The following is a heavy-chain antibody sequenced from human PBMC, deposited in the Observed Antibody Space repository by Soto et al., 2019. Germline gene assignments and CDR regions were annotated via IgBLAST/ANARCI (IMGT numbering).Heavy chain of an antibody. CDR1: GGSISSSSYY. CDR3: ATGITGSRANWFDP. J-gene: IGHJ5*02. CDR2: IYYSGST. Sequence: QLQLQESGPGLVKPSETLSLTCTVSGGSISSSSYYWVWIRQPPGKGLEWIGSIYYSGSTYYNPSRKSRVTISVDTSKNQFSLKLSSATAADTAVYYCATGITGSRANWFDPWGQGTLVTVSS. V-gene: IGHV4-39*01. D-gene: IGHD1-20*01.